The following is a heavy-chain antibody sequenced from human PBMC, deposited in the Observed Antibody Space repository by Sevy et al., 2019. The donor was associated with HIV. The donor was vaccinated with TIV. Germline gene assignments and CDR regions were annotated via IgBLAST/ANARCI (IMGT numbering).Heavy chain of an antibody. D-gene: IGHD2-21*01. CDR2: IKQDGSQK. V-gene: IGHV3-7*01. J-gene: IGHJ4*02. CDR3: ARELWPGDY. Sequence: GGSLRLSCAASGFTFSDYYMGWVRQAPGKGLEWVANIKQDGSQKNYLDSVKGRFTISRDNAKNSLYLQMNRLRVDDTAVYYCARELWPGDYWAQGTLVTVSS. CDR1: GFTFSDYY.